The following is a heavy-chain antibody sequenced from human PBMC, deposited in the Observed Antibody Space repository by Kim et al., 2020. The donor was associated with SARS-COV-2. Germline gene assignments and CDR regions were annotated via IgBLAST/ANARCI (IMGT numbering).Heavy chain of an antibody. CDR3: ARRRSGADY. V-gene: IGHV3-53*01. D-gene: IGHD2-15*01. J-gene: IGHJ4*02. Sequence: DGTTYDADAVKGRFTISRDNSRNTLYLEMNSRRREDTAVYHCARRRSGADYWGQGTLVTVSS. CDR2: DGTT.